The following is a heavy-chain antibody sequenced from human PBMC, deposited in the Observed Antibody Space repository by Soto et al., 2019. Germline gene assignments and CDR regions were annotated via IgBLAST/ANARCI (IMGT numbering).Heavy chain of an antibody. D-gene: IGHD3-3*01. CDR3: ARGDVLRVLEWSPNYYYGMDV. CDR2: IIPIFGTA. Sequence: ASVKVSCKASGGTFSSYAISWVRQAPGQGLEWMGGIIPIFGTANYAQKFQGRVTITADESTSTAYMELSSLRSEDTAVYYCARGDVLRVLEWSPNYYYGMDVWGQGTTVTVSS. V-gene: IGHV1-69*13. J-gene: IGHJ6*02. CDR1: GGTFSSYA.